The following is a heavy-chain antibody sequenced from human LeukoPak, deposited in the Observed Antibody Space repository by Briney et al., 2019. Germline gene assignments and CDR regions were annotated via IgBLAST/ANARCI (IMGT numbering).Heavy chain of an antibody. V-gene: IGHV3-11*01. CDR3: ARVAIRVVPAAISWFDP. D-gene: IGHD2-2*02. CDR1: GFTFSDYY. CDR2: ISSSGSTI. Sequence: PGGSLRLSCAASGFTFSDYYMSWIRQAPGKGLEWVSYISSSGSTIYYADSVKGRFTISRDNAKNSLYLQMNSLRAEDTAVYYRARVAIRVVPAAISWFDPWGQGTLVTVSS. J-gene: IGHJ5*02.